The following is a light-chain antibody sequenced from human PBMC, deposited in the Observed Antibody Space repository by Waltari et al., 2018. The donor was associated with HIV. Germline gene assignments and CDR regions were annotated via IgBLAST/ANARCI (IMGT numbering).Light chain of an antibody. V-gene: IGLV3-21*02. Sequence: SYVLTQPPSVSVAPGQTAKITCEGNNIGTKSVHWYQQKPGQAPVLVVYDDIYRPSGIPERFSGSNSGNTATLTISRVEAGDEADYYCQVWDSSSDHWVFGGGTKLTVL. CDR3: QVWDSSSDHWV. CDR2: DDI. J-gene: IGLJ3*02. CDR1: NIGTKS.